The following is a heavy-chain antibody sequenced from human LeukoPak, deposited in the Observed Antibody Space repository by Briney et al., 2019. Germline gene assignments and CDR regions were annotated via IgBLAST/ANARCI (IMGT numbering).Heavy chain of an antibody. V-gene: IGHV4-34*01. CDR3: ARGESGSSYDFDY. CDR1: GGSFSGYY. CDR2: INHSGST. J-gene: IGHJ4*02. Sequence: PSETLSLTCAVYGGSFSGYYWSWIRQPPGKGLEWIGEINHSGSTNYNPSLKSRVTISVDTSKNQFSLKLSSVTAADTAVYYCARGESGSSYDFDYWGQGTLVTVSS. D-gene: IGHD6-6*01.